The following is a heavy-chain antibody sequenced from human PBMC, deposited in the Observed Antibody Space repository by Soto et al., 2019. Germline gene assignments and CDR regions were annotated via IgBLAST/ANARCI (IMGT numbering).Heavy chain of an antibody. V-gene: IGHV1-18*01. D-gene: IGHD5-18*01. CDR2: ISAYNGNT. Sequence: ASVKVSCKASGYTFTSYGISWVRQAPGQGLEWMGWISAYNGNTNYAQKLQGRVTMTTDTSTSTAYMELRSLRSDDTAVYYCALFRLGYSYGPLIDSRGQGTMVT. CDR3: ALFRLGYSYGPLIDS. CDR1: GYTFTSYG. J-gene: IGHJ3*01.